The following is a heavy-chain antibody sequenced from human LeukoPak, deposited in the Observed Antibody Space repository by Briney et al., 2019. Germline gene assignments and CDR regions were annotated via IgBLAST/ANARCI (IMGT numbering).Heavy chain of an antibody. D-gene: IGHD6-13*01. CDR2: ISGSGGRT. CDR1: GFTFNTYA. Sequence: PGGSLRLSCAASGFTFNTYAMSWVRQAPGKGLEWVSGISGSGGRTHSADSVKGRFTISRDNSKNTLYLQMNSLRAEDTAVYYCARDDSVYRIAAAGTNYWGQGTLVTVSS. V-gene: IGHV3-23*01. J-gene: IGHJ4*02. CDR3: ARDDSVYRIAAAGTNY.